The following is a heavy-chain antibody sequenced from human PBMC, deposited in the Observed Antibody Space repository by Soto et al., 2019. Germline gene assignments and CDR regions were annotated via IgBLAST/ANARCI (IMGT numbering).Heavy chain of an antibody. Sequence: QVQLVQSGAEVRKPGASVRLSCKASGYTLTRFYLHWVRQAPGQGLEWMGIINTRGGTTAYAQKFRGRITVTRDTSTSTVYMELSNLRSEDTDIYYCARGPDDSDVPRWDYWGQGTRVTVSS. D-gene: IGHD4-17*01. CDR2: INTRGGTT. V-gene: IGHV1-46*01. CDR1: GYTLTRFY. CDR3: ARGPDDSDVPRWDY. J-gene: IGHJ4*02.